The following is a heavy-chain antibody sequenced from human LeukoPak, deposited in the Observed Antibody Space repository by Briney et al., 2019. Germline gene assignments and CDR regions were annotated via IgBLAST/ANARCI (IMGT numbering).Heavy chain of an antibody. D-gene: IGHD3-16*01. J-gene: IGHJ4*02. CDR2: ISGGGGNT. CDR1: GFTFSSYG. V-gene: IGHV3-23*01. Sequence: PGGSLRLPCAASGFTFSSYGMSWVRQAPGKGLEWVSSISGGGGNTYYADSVKGRFTISRDNSKNTLFLHMNSLRAEDTAVYYCAKALGGYHFDYWGQGTLVTVSS. CDR3: AKALGGYHFDY.